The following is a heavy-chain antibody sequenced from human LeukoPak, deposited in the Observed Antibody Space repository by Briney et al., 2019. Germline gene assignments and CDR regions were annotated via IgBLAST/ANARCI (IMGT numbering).Heavy chain of an antibody. V-gene: IGHV4-4*07. D-gene: IGHD3-22*01. CDR3: ARSEKYYYDGSGYYYGAGFAFDP. J-gene: IGHJ5*02. Sequence: PSETLSLTCTVSGGSISSYYWTWIRQPAGKGLEWIGRIYTSGSTNYNPSLKSRVTMSVDTSKNPFSLKLSSVTAADTAVYYCARSEKYYYDGSGYYYGAGFAFDPWGQGTLVTVSS. CDR2: IYTSGST. CDR1: GGSISSYY.